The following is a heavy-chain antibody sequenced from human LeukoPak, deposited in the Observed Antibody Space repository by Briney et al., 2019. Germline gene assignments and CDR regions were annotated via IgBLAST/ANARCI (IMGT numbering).Heavy chain of an antibody. CDR3: ARKRSNKNYYDSSGYYYPFDY. D-gene: IGHD3-22*01. CDR2: INHSGST. Sequence: PSETLSLTCAVYGGSFSGYYWSWIRQPPGKGLEWIGEINHSGSTNYNPSLKSRVTISVDTSKNQFSLKLSSVTAADTAVYYCARKRSNKNYYDSSGYYYPFDYWGQGTLVTVSS. V-gene: IGHV4-34*01. CDR1: GGSFSGYY. J-gene: IGHJ4*02.